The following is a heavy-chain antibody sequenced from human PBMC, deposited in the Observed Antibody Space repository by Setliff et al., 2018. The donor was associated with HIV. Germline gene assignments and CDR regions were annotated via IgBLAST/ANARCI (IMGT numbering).Heavy chain of an antibody. CDR3: VREADGPPGNYDL. D-gene: IGHD3-3*01. Sequence: SLRLSCAASGFNFEDYAMHWVRQGPGKGLEWVSGITWNSGFIAYADSVKGRFTISRDNAKSTLFLEMNGLRVDDTAVYFCVREADGPPGNYDLWGQGTVVTVSS. J-gene: IGHJ4*02. V-gene: IGHV3-9*01. CDR1: GFNFEDYA. CDR2: ITWNSGFI.